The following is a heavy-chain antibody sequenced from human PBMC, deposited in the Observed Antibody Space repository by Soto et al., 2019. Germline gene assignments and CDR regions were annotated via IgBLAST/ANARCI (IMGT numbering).Heavy chain of an antibody. J-gene: IGHJ4*02. CDR3: AKDFTSGWFHFDY. Sequence: GGSLRLSCAASGFTLGRYGMSWVRQAPGKGLEWVSAVSPNGQGIYYADSVRGRFTISRDFSKNTVFLHMDSLRAEDTAVYYCAKDFTSGWFHFDYWGQGTLVTVSS. CDR1: GFTLGRYG. V-gene: IGHV3-23*01. CDR2: VSPNGQGI. D-gene: IGHD6-19*01.